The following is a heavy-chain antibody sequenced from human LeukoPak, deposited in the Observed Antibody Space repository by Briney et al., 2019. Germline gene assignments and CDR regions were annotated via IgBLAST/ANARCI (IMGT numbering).Heavy chain of an antibody. CDR3: AKDKAGYNFWSDS. Sequence: QPGGSLRLSCAASGFTFSNYAMSWVRQAPGKGLEWVSAIRSGSDRTNYGGSVKGRFTISRDNAKNTLYLQMNSLRADDTAVYYCAKDKAGYNFWSDSWGQGTLVTVSS. CDR1: GFTFSNYA. CDR2: IRSGSDRT. V-gene: IGHV3-23*01. D-gene: IGHD3-3*01. J-gene: IGHJ4*02.